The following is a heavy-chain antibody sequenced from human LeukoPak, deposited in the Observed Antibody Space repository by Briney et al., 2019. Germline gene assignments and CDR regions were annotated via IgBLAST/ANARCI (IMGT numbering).Heavy chain of an antibody. D-gene: IGHD3-22*01. V-gene: IGHV4-4*07. CDR1: GGSISSYY. CDR2: IYTSGST. J-gene: IGHJ6*02. Sequence: SETLSLTCTVSGGSISSYYWSWIRQPAGKGLEWIGRIYTSGSTNYNPSLKSRVTMSVDTSKNQFSLKLSSVTAADTAVYYCARDYYDSSGYYLYYYYGMDVWGQGTTVTVSS. CDR3: ARDYYDSSGYYLYYYYGMDV.